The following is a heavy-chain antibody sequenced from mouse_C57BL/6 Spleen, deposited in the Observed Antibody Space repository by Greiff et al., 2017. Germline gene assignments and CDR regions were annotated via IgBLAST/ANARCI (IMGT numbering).Heavy chain of an antibody. CDR3: ATEFNTTVVRYFDV. CDR2: IHPNSGST. V-gene: IGHV1-64*01. CDR1: GYTFTSYW. J-gene: IGHJ1*03. D-gene: IGHD1-1*01. Sequence: QVQLQQPGAELVKPGASVKLSCKASGYTFTSYWMHWVKQRPGQGLEWIGMIHPNSGSTNYNEKFKGKATLTVDKSSSTAYMQLSSLTSEDSAVYYGATEFNTTVVRYFDVWGTGTTVTVSS.